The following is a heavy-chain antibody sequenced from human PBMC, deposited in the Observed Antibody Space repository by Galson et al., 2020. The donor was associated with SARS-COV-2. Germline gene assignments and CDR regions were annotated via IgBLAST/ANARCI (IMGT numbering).Heavy chain of an antibody. CDR1: GGSISSHY. CDR3: ARVPASGRGDYFDY. D-gene: IGHD3-10*01. J-gene: IGHJ4*02. CDR2: IYYSGST. V-gene: IGHV4-59*11. Sequence: SETLSLTCTVSGGSISSHYWSWIRQPPGKGLEWIGYIYYSGSTNYSPSLKSRVTISVDTSKTQFSLKLRSVTAADTAVYYCARVPASGRGDYFDYWGQGNLVTVSS.